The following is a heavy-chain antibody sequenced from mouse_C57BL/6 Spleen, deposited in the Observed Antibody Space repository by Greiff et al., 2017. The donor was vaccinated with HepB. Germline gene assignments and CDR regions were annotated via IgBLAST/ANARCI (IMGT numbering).Heavy chain of an antibody. J-gene: IGHJ4*01. V-gene: IGHV1-50*01. CDR1: GYTFTSYW. CDR3: ARSGYGSSYGYAMDY. CDR2: IDPSDSYT. Sequence: QVQPQQPGAELVKPGASVKLSCKASGYTFTSYWMQWVKQRPGQGLEWIGEIDPSDSYTNYNQKFKGKATLTVDTSSSTAYMQLSSLTSEDSAVYYCARSGYGSSYGYAMDYWGQGTSVTVSS. D-gene: IGHD1-1*01.